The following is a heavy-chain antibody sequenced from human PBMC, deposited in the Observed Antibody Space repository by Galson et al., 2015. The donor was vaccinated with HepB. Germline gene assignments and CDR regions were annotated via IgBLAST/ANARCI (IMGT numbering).Heavy chain of an antibody. CDR2: IGSGGDTT. CDR3: AKPSGRYRNNYFDY. CDR1: GFTLSSSA. J-gene: IGHJ4*02. Sequence: SLRLSCAASGFTLSSSAMSWVRQAPGKGLDWVSTIGSGGDTTYYADSVKGRFTISRDNSKNTLYLQMNSLRAEDTALYYCAKPSGRYRNNYFDYWGRGILVTVSS. V-gene: IGHV3-23*01. D-gene: IGHD1-26*01.